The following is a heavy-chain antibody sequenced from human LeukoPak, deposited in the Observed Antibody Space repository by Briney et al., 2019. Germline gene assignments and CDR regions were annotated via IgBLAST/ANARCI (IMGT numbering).Heavy chain of an antibody. J-gene: IGHJ6*03. V-gene: IGHV4-59*01. CDR2: IYYSGSA. CDR3: ARGRDDFWSGYYGSYYFYMDV. D-gene: IGHD3-3*01. Sequence: SETLSLTCTVSGGSISSYYWSWIRQPPGKGLEWIGYIYYSGSANYNPSLKSRVTLSVDTSKNQFSLKLSSVTAADTAVYYCARGRDDFWSGYYGSYYFYMDVWGTGTTVTVSS. CDR1: GGSISSYY.